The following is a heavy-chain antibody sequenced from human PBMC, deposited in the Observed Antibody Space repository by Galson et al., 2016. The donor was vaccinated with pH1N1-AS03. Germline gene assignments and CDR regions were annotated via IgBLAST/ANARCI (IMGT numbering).Heavy chain of an antibody. J-gene: IGHJ3*02. CDR3: ANRRQNRGGWGSFPI. CDR2: INHNGDDT. CDR1: GFTFSSYA. V-gene: IGHV3-23*01. D-gene: IGHD3-10*01. Sequence: SLRLSCAASGFTFSSYAMSWVRQAPGKGLEWISSINHNGDDTNYPHSVRGRFTVSRDNSKNTLYLQMNSRSAEDTAVYYCANRRQNRGGWGSFPIWGQGKMVTVSS.